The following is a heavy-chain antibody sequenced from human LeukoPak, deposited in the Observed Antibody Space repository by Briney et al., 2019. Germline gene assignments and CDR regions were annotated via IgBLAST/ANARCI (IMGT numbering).Heavy chain of an antibody. CDR2: IIPIFGTA. J-gene: IGHJ4*02. Sequence: ASVKVSCKASGGTFSSYAISWVRQAPGQGLEWMGGIIPIFGTANYAQKLQGRVTMTTDTSTSTAYMELRSLRSDDTAVYYCARYYGGSSWYEDYWGQGTLVTVSS. CDR1: GGTFSSYA. D-gene: IGHD6-13*01. CDR3: ARYYGGSSWYEDY. V-gene: IGHV1-69*05.